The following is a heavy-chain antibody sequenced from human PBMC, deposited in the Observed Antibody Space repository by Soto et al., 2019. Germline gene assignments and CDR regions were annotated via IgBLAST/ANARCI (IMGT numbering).Heavy chain of an antibody. CDR2: IGTAGDT. J-gene: IGHJ6*02. D-gene: IGHD5-18*01. CDR3: AREYSYGYPPSYYGMDV. V-gene: IGHV3-13*01. CDR1: GFTFSSYD. Sequence: GGSLRLSCAASGFTFSSYDMHWVRQATGKGLEWVSAIGTAGDTYYPGSVKGRFTISRENAKNSLYLQMNSLRAEDTAVYYCAREYSYGYPPSYYGMDVWGQGTTVTVPS.